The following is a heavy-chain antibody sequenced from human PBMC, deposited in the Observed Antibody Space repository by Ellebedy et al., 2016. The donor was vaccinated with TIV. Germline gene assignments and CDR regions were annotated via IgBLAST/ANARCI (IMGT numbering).Heavy chain of an antibody. CDR3: ARPLHPMVRGANASTPYYYYGMDV. CDR2: IIPIFGTA. D-gene: IGHD3-10*01. J-gene: IGHJ6*02. V-gene: IGHV1-69*13. Sequence: SVKVSXXASGGTFSSYAISWVRQAPGQGLEWMGGIIPIFGTANYAQKFQGRVTITADESTSTAYMELSSLRSEDTAVYYCARPLHPMVRGANASTPYYYYGMDVWGQGTTVTVSS. CDR1: GGTFSSYA.